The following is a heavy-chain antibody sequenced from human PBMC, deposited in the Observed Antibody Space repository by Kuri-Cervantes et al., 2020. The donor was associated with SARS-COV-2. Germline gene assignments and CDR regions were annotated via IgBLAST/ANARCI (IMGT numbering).Heavy chain of an antibody. Sequence: SQTLSLTCAVYGGSFSGYYWSWIRQPPGKGLEWIGEINHSGSTNYNPSLKSRVTISVDTSKNQSSLKLSSVTAADTAVYYCARELPTAGSYYYGSGANWFDPWGQGTLVTVSS. CDR1: GGSFSGYY. D-gene: IGHD3-10*01. J-gene: IGHJ5*02. CDR3: ARELPTAGSYYYGSGANWFDP. CDR2: INHSGST. V-gene: IGHV4-34*01.